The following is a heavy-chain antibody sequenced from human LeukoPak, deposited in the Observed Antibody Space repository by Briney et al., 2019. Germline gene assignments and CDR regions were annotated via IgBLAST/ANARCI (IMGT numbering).Heavy chain of an antibody. D-gene: IGHD5-18*01. CDR1: GGTFSSYA. J-gene: IGHJ4*02. V-gene: IGHV1-69*13. Sequence: SVKVSCKASGGTFSSYAISWARQAPGQGLEWMGGIIPIFGTANYAQKFQGRVTITADESTSTAYMELSSLRSEDTAVYYCARDRGWAGYSYGFYYWGQGTLVTVSS. CDR2: IIPIFGTA. CDR3: ARDRGWAGYSYGFYY.